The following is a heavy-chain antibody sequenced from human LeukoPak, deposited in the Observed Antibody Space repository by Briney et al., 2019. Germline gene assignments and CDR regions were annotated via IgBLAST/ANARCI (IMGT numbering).Heavy chain of an antibody. J-gene: IGHJ4*02. Sequence: PGGSLRLSCAASGFTVSSNYMSWVRQAPGKGLEWVSVIYSGGSTYYADSVKGRFTISRDNSKNTLYLQMNSLRAEDTAVYYCAKDDQEEPFDYWGQGTLVTVSS. CDR2: IYSGGST. V-gene: IGHV3-53*01. D-gene: IGHD1-26*01. CDR1: GFTVSSNY. CDR3: AKDDQEEPFDY.